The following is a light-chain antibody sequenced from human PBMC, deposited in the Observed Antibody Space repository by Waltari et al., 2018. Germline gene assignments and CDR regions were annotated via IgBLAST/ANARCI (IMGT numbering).Light chain of an antibody. CDR1: QDIYIY. J-gene: IGKJ2*03. V-gene: IGKV1-33*01. CDR3: QQYENFPYS. Sequence: DVQLTQSPSSLSASVGDRVTITCQASQDIYIYLNWFQQKPGNAPKLLIYDASNLETGVPSRFSGSRSGTDFTFTISSLQPEDVATYYCQQYENFPYSFGQGTKLEIK. CDR2: DAS.